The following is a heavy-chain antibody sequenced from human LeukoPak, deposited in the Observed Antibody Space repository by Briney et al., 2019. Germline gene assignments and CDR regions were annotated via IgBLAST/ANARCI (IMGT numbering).Heavy chain of an antibody. CDR3: AREGDGYNFIPYDY. Sequence: PSETLSLTCTVSGYSISSGYYWGWIRQPPGKGLEWIGNIYHNGNTYYNPSLKSRVTISVDTSKNQFSLKLSSVTAADTAVYYCAREGDGYNFIPYDYWGQGTLVTVSS. CDR2: IYHNGNT. V-gene: IGHV4-38-2*02. D-gene: IGHD5-24*01. CDR1: GYSISSGYY. J-gene: IGHJ4*02.